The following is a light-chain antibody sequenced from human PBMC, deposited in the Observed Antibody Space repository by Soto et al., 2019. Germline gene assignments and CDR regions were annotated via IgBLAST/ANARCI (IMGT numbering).Light chain of an antibody. V-gene: IGKV3-11*01. CDR3: QHHSNWLWT. J-gene: IGKJ1*01. Sequence: EIVLTQFPATLSLSPGERATLSCRASQSVSRYLAWYQQKPGQAPRLLIYHASNRATGTPARFSGSGSGTDFTLTISSLEPEDFAIYYCQHHSNWLWTFGQGTKVDIK. CDR2: HAS. CDR1: QSVSRY.